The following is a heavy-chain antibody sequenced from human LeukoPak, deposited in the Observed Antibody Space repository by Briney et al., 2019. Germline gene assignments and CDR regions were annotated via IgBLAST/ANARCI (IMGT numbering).Heavy chain of an antibody. CDR3: ARTRGSIAAAGLDYFDY. V-gene: IGHV1-2*02. Sequence: GASVQVSCQASGYTFTGYFMHWVRQAPGQGLEWMGWINPNSGGTNYAQKFQGRVTMTRDTSISTAYMELSRLRSDDTAVYYCARTRGSIAAAGLDYFDYWGQGTLVTVSS. CDR2: INPNSGGT. J-gene: IGHJ4*02. D-gene: IGHD6-13*01. CDR1: GYTFTGYF.